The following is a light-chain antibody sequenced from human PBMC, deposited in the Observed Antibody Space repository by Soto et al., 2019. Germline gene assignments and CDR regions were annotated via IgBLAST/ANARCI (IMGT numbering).Light chain of an antibody. CDR2: DVS. J-gene: IGLJ1*01. CDR3: SSYTNSSTPPLYL. Sequence: QSVLTRPASVSGSPGQSITISCTGTSSDVGGYNYVSWYQQHPGKAPKLMIYDVSNRPSGVSNRFSGSKSGNTASLTISGLQAEDEAYYYCSSYTNSSTPPLYLSATLTKITVL. V-gene: IGLV2-14*01. CDR1: SSDVGGYNY.